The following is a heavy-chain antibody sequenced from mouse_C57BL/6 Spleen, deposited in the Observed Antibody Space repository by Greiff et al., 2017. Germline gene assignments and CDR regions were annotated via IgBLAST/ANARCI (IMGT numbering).Heavy chain of an antibody. D-gene: IGHD3-2*02. CDR1: GYTFTSYW. Sequence: QVQLQQPGAELVRPGTSVKLSCKASGYTFTSYWMHWVKQRPGQGLEWIGVIDPSDSYTNYNQKFKGKATLTVDTSSSTAYMQLSSLTSEDSAVXYCARIGALDSSGYAWFAYWGQGTLVTVSA. CDR2: IDPSDSYT. J-gene: IGHJ3*01. CDR3: ARIGALDSSGYAWFAY. V-gene: IGHV1-59*01.